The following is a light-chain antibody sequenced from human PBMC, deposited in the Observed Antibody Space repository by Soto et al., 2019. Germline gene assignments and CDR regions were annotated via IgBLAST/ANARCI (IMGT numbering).Light chain of an antibody. CDR1: QRISTW. V-gene: IGKV1-5*01. Sequence: DIQMTQSPSTLSASVGDRVTFTCLASQRISTWLAWYQQKPGKAPNLLIYDAFRLESGVPSRFSGSGSGTEFNLTLSSLQPDDFATYYCQQYNSYPWTFGQGTKGEIK. J-gene: IGKJ1*01. CDR3: QQYNSYPWT. CDR2: DAF.